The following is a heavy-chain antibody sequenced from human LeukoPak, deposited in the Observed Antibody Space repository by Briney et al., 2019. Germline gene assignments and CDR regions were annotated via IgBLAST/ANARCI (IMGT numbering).Heavy chain of an antibody. CDR3: ARGVVTIFGVGHAFDI. CDR1: GGSISSYY. V-gene: IGHV4-4*07. D-gene: IGHD3-3*01. J-gene: IGHJ3*02. Sequence: SETLSLTCTVSGGSISSYYWSWIRQPAGKGLEWIGRIYTSGSTNYNPSLKSRVTTSVDTSKNQFSLKLSSVTAADTAVYYCARGVVTIFGVGHAFDIWGQGTMVTVSS. CDR2: IYTSGST.